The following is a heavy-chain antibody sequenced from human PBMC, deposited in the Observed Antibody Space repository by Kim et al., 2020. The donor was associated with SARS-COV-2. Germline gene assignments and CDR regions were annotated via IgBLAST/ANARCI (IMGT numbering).Heavy chain of an antibody. CDR2: ISGSGGST. V-gene: IGHV3-23*01. Sequence: GGSLRLSCAASGFTFSSYAMSWVRQAPGKGLEWVSAISGSGGSTYYADSVKGRFTISRDNSKNTLYLQMNSLTAEDTAVYYCEKDGDYHIRYWFDPCGQRTLVTVSS. CDR3: EKDGDYHIRYWFDP. D-gene: IGHD4-17*01. J-gene: IGHJ5*02. CDR1: GFTFSSYA.